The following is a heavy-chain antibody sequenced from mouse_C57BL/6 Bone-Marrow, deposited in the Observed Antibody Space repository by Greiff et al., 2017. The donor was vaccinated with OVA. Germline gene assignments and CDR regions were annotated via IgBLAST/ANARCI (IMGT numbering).Heavy chain of an antibody. J-gene: IGHJ2*01. Sequence: QVQLQQPGAELVKPGASVKLSCKASGYTFTSYWMHWVKQRPGRGLEWIGRIDPNSGGTKYNEKFKSKATLTVDKPSSTAYMQLSRLTSEDSAVYYCARASYYDYDGPYFAYWGQGTTLTVSS. CDR3: ARASYYDYDGPYFAY. V-gene: IGHV1-72*01. D-gene: IGHD2-4*01. CDR1: GYTFTSYW. CDR2: IDPNSGGT.